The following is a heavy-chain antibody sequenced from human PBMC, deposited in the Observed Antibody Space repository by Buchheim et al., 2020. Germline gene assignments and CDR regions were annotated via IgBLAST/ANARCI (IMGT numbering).Heavy chain of an antibody. Sequence: QVQLVQSGAEVKKPGASVKVSCKASGYTFTSYDINWVRQATGQGLEWMGWMNPNSGNTGYAQKFQGRVTMTRNTSISTAYMELSSLRSEDTAVYYCARGDTMVRGVIRTYYYYGTDVWGQGTT. J-gene: IGHJ6*02. D-gene: IGHD3-10*01. CDR1: GYTFTSYD. CDR3: ARGDTMVRGVIRTYYYYGTDV. CDR2: MNPNSGNT. V-gene: IGHV1-8*01.